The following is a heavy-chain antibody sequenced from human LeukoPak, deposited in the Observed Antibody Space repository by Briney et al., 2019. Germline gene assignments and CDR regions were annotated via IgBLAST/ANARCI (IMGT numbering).Heavy chain of an antibody. Sequence: GGSLRLSCAASGFTFSSYWMSWVRQAPGKGLEWVANIKQDGSEKYYVDSVKGRFTISRDNAKNSLYLQMNSLRAEDTAVYYCARDQYSGHWYYALDIWGQGTMVTVSS. J-gene: IGHJ3*02. CDR1: GFTFSSYW. D-gene: IGHD6-19*01. CDR3: ARDQYSGHWYYALDI. V-gene: IGHV3-7*01. CDR2: IKQDGSEK.